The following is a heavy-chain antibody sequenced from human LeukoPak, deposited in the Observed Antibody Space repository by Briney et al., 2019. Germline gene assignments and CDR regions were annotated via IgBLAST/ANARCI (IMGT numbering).Heavy chain of an antibody. D-gene: IGHD3-16*01. CDR3: ARGGGYYHMDV. CDR1: GGSFSGYY. J-gene: IGHJ6*03. Sequence: PSETLSLTCAVYGGSFSGYYWSWIRQPPGKGLEWIGEINPSGSTNYNPSLKSRVTISVDTSKNQFSLKLSSVTAADTAVYYCARGGGYYHMDVWDKGTTVTVSS. CDR2: INPSGST. V-gene: IGHV4-34*01.